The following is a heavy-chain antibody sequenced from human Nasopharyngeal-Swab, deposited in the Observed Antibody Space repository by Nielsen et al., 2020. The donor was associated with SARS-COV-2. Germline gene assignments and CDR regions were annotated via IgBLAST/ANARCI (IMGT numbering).Heavy chain of an antibody. CDR2: INPSGGST. Sequence: ASVKVSCKASGYTFTSYYMHWVRQAPGQGLEWMGIINPSGGSTSYAQKFQGRVTMTRDTPTSTVYMELSSLRSEDTAVYYCARDRGRGVIITNPMYYFDYWGQGTLVTVSS. V-gene: IGHV1-46*01. CDR1: GYTFTSYY. D-gene: IGHD3-10*01. CDR3: ARDRGRGVIITNPMYYFDY. J-gene: IGHJ4*02.